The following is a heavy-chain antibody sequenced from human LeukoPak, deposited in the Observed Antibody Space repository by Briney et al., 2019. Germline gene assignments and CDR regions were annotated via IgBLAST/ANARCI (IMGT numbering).Heavy chain of an antibody. CDR3: ARDHDWAFDL. Sequence: GGSLRLSCAASGFTFSSYAMSWVRQAPGKGLEWIAYINHDAEIIFYPDFVKGRFTISRDNAKKSLYLQMSALRYEDTAIYYCARDHDWAFDLWGQGTLVTVSS. D-gene: IGHD3-9*01. J-gene: IGHJ4*02. CDR2: INHDAEII. V-gene: IGHV3-48*02. CDR1: GFTFSSYA.